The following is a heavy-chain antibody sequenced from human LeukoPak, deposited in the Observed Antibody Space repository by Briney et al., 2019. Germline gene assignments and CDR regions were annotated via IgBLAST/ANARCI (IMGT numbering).Heavy chain of an antibody. V-gene: IGHV3-7*01. CDR1: DGSFSSTS. CDR2: RKPDGSEK. D-gene: IGHD1-26*01. CDR3: ARESFRFDP. J-gene: IGHJ5*02. Sequence: PGGSLRLSCNASDGSFSSTSTAWGRQAPAKGLEWVAIRKPDGSEKNDVESGKGRFTISVYNAKNSMSLQMNSLTAEDTAVYDCARESFRFDPWGQGTLVTVSS.